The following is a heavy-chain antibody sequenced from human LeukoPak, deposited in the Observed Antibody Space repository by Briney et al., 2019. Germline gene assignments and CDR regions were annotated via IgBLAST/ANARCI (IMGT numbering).Heavy chain of an antibody. V-gene: IGHV4-59*08. D-gene: IGHD3-9*01. CDR2: IYYSGST. J-gene: IGHJ4*02. CDR3: ARGASYDILTGYLDY. Sequence: SETLSLTCTVSGGSISSYYWSWIRQPPGKGLEWIGYIYYSGSTYYNPSLKSRVTISVDTSKYQFSLKLSSVTAADTAVYYCARGASYDILTGYLDYWGQGTLVTVSS. CDR1: GGSISSYY.